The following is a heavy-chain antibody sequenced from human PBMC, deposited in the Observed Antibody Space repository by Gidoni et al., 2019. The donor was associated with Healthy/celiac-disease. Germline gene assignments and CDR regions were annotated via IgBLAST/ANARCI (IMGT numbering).Heavy chain of an antibody. CDR1: GGSISSSSYY. D-gene: IGHD3-22*01. J-gene: IGHJ3*02. CDR2: IYYSGST. CDR3: AIYYYDSSGYYHDAFDI. Sequence: QLQLQESGPGLVKPSETLSLTCTVSGGSISSSSYYWGWIRQPPGKGLEWIGSIYYSGSTYYNPSLKSRVTISVDTSKNQFSLKLSSVTAADTAVYYCAIYYYDSSGYYHDAFDIWGQETMVTVSS. V-gene: IGHV4-39*01.